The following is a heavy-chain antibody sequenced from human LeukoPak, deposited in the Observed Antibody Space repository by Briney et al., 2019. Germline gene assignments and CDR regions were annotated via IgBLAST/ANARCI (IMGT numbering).Heavy chain of an antibody. CDR3: AREGITMVRGVIYYFDY. CDR1: GGSISNRNYH. Sequence: SETLSLTCTVSGGSISNRNYHWGWIRQPPGKGLEWIGSICSSGSAYYNPSLKSRVTMSVDTSKNQFSLNLSSVTAADTAVYYCAREGITMVRGVIYYFDYWGQGTLVTVSS. V-gene: IGHV4-39*07. D-gene: IGHD3-10*01. CDR2: ICSSGSA. J-gene: IGHJ4*02.